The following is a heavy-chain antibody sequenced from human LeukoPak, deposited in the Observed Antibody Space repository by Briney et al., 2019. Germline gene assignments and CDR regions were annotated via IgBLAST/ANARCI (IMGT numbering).Heavy chain of an antibody. CDR1: GYSFTSYW. Sequence: GESLKISCKGSGYSFTSYWIGWVRQVPGKGLEWMGIIYPGDSDTRYSPSFQGQVTISADKSISTAYLQWSSLKASDTAMYYCARRTTYCGGDCYDAFDIWGQGTMVTVSS. V-gene: IGHV5-51*01. CDR2: IYPGDSDT. J-gene: IGHJ3*02. D-gene: IGHD2-21*02. CDR3: ARRTTYCGGDCYDAFDI.